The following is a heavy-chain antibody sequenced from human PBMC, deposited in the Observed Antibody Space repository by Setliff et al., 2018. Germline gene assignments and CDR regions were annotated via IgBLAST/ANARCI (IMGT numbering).Heavy chain of an antibody. CDR2: IYTSWST. CDR3: ARDVGGEGYFDS. J-gene: IGHJ4*02. D-gene: IGHD3-10*01. Sequence: PSETLSLTCTVSGDSISSRPFYWGWFRQPAGKELEWIGQIYTSWSTKYNPSLKSRVTMSVDTSKNQFSLKLSAVTAADTAVYYCARDVGGEGYFDSWGQGTLVTVSS. CDR1: GDSISSRPFY. V-gene: IGHV4-61*09.